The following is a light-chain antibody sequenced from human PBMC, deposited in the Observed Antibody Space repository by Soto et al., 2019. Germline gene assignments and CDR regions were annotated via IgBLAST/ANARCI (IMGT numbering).Light chain of an antibody. V-gene: IGKV3-11*01. CDR1: QSVSSY. J-gene: IGKJ4*01. CDR3: QQLSNWPPT. CDR2: DAS. Sequence: EIVLTQSPATLSLSPGERATLSCRASQSVSSYLAWYQQKPGQAPRLLIYDASNRATCIPARFSGSGSGTDFTLTISRLEPEDFAVYYCQQLSNWPPTFGGGTKVEIK.